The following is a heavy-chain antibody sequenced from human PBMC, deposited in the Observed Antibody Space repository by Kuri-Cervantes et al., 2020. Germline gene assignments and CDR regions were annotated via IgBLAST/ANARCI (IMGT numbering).Heavy chain of an antibody. CDR1: GFTFSNAW. CDR3: AATKIAYMDV. Sequence: GGSLRLSCAASGFTFSNAWVSWVRQAPGKGLEWVGRIKSKTDGGTTDYAAPVKGRFTISRDDSKNTLYLQMNSLRAEDTALYYCAATKIAYMDVWGQGTTVTVSS. V-gene: IGHV3-15*01. J-gene: IGHJ6*03. D-gene: IGHD6-13*01. CDR2: IKSKTDGGTT.